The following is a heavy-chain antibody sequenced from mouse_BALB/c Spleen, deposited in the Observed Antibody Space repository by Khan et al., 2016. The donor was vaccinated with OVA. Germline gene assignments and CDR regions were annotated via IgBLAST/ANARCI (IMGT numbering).Heavy chain of an antibody. CDR1: GYIFTSYW. Sequence: QVQLQQPGTELVRPGASVKLSCKTSGYIFTSYWIHWVKQRSGQGLEWIARIYPGTDNTYYSEKLRDKATLTADKSSSTAYMQLSSLKSEDSAVYFCAREEALYYFDYWGQGTTLTVSS. CDR3: AREEALYYFDY. V-gene: IGHV1-76*01. D-gene: IGHD3-2*02. J-gene: IGHJ2*01. CDR2: IYPGTDNT.